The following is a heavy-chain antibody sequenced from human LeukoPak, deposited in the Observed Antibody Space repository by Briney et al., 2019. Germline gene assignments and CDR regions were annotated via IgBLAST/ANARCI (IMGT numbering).Heavy chain of an antibody. CDR1: GFTFSSYA. CDR2: ISGSGGST. Sequence: GASLRLSCAASGFTFSSYAMSWVRQAPGKGLEWVSAISGSGGSTYYADSVKGRFTIPRDNSKNTLYLQMNSLRAEDTAVYYCAKDLPYSGWDELGYWGQGTLVTVSS. D-gene: IGHD5-12*01. CDR3: AKDLPYSGWDELGY. J-gene: IGHJ4*02. V-gene: IGHV3-23*01.